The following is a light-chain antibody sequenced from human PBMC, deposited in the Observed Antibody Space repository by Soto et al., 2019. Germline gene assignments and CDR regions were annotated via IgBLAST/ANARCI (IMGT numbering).Light chain of an antibody. V-gene: IGLV2-18*02. CDR3: SSYTTTTAYV. Sequence: QSALTQPPSVSGSPGQSVTISCTGTSSDVGAYNRVSWYQQPPGTVPKLMIYENNNRPSGVPDRFSGSKSGTTASLTISGLQTEDEADYYCSSYTTTTAYVFGTGTKVTVL. CDR2: ENN. CDR1: SSDVGAYNR. J-gene: IGLJ1*01.